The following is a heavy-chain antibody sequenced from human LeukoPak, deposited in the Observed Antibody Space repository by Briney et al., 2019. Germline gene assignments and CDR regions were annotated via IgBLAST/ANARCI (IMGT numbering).Heavy chain of an antibody. Sequence: PGGSLRLSCAASGFSFKTYDMNWVRQAPGKGLEWVSTISGRDGTTHYADSVKGRFTISRDNSKNTLYLQMNSLRAEDTVVYYCASDTAAMPLLRYFDWVPNYFDYWGQGNLVTVSS. CDR2: ISGRDGTT. V-gene: IGHV3-23*01. D-gene: IGHD3-9*01. J-gene: IGHJ4*02. CDR3: ASDTAAMPLLRYFDWVPNYFDY. CDR1: GFSFKTYD.